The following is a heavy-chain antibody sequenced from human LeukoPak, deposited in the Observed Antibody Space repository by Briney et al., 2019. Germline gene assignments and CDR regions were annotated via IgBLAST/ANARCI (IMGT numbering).Heavy chain of an antibody. CDR3: LKDWGTYRAFDY. CDR1: GFTFSSYG. D-gene: IGHD3-16*01. CDR2: IWYDGSNK. Sequence: PGGSLRLSCAASGFTFSSYGMHWVRQAPGKGLEWVAVIWYDGSNKYYADSVKGRFTISRDNSKNTLHLQMNSLRVEDTAVYYCLKDWGTYRAFDYWGQGTLVTVSS. V-gene: IGHV3-33*06. J-gene: IGHJ4*02.